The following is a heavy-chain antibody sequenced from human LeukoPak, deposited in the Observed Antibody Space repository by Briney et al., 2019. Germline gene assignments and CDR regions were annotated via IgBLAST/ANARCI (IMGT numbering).Heavy chain of an antibody. CDR1: GGSISSTRYY. V-gene: IGHV4-39*07. Sequence: SETLSLTCTVSGGSISSTRYYWGWIRQPPGKGLEWIGSIYHSGSTYYNPSLKSRVTISVDTSKNQFSLKLSSVTAADTAVYYCARAYYDSSGYLFDYWGQGTLVTVSS. CDR3: ARAYYDSSGYLFDY. J-gene: IGHJ4*02. D-gene: IGHD3-22*01. CDR2: IYHSGST.